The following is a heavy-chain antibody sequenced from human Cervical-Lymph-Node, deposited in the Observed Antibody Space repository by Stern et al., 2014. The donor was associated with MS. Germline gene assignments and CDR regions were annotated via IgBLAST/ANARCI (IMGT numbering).Heavy chain of an antibody. V-gene: IGHV3-53*01. CDR1: GFTVSTNY. Sequence: EVQLVESGGGLIPPGGSLRLSCAASGFTVSTNYMNWVRQAPGKVLEWVSVIYSEGTTHYADSVKGRFTMSRDTSKNTLFLQMNSLRTDDTAVYYCARDGGTTGDFDYWGQGTLVTVSS. J-gene: IGHJ4*02. CDR3: ARDGGTTGDFDY. CDR2: IYSEGTT. D-gene: IGHD7-27*01.